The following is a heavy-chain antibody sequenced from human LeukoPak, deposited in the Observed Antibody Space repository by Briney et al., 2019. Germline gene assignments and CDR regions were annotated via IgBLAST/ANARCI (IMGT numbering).Heavy chain of an antibody. CDR3: ARDLIAAYGMDV. Sequence: GGSLRLSCADSGFTFRSYSMNWVRQAPGKGLEWVSSISSSSSYIYYADSVKGRFTISRDNAKNSLYLQMNSLRAEDTAVYYCARDLIAAYGMDVWGQGTTVTVSS. CDR2: ISSSSSYI. J-gene: IGHJ6*02. CDR1: GFTFRSYS. V-gene: IGHV3-21*03. D-gene: IGHD6-6*01.